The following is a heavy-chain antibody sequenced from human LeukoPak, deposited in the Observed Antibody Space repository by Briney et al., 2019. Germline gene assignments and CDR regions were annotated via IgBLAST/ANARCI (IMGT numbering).Heavy chain of an antibody. CDR2: IYDNEKT. V-gene: IGHV4-30-4*01. J-gene: IGHJ5*02. Sequence: SETLSLTCALSGASVRRDDYYWSWIRQSPGKGLEWIVYIYDNEKTHYRPSFESRVTISGVPSNNQFALTLKSVTAADKAIYYCAASKSDYYNSGTYYKLHHWGRGGLVTVSS. CDR1: GASVRRDDYY. CDR3: AASKSDYYNSGTYYKLHH. D-gene: IGHD3-10*01.